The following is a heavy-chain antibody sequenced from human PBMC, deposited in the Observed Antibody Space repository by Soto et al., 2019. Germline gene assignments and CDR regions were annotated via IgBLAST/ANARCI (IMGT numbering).Heavy chain of an antibody. D-gene: IGHD6-13*01. CDR3: ARDLAAAGLYYYGMDV. J-gene: IGHJ6*02. Sequence: PSETLSLTYTVSGGSISIGDYYWSWIRQPPGKGLEWIGYIYYSGSTNYNPSLKSRVTISVDTSKNQFSLKLSSVTAADTAVYYCARDLAAAGLYYYGMDVWGQGTTVTVSS. V-gene: IGHV4-61*08. CDR1: GGSISIGDYY. CDR2: IYYSGST.